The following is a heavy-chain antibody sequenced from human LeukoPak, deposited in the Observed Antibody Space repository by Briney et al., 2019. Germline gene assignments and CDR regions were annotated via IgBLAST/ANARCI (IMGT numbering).Heavy chain of an antibody. CDR1: GLTFDDYA. V-gene: IGHV3-9*01. CDR2: ISWNSISI. J-gene: IGHJ6*03. Sequence: GGSLRLSCAASGLTFDDYAMHWVRQAPGKGLEWVSGISWNSISIGYADSVKGRFTISRDNAENSLFLQMNSLRAEDTAVYYCARVLRYCSGGNCYSGGLGYMDVWGKGTTVTISS. D-gene: IGHD2-15*01. CDR3: ARVLRYCSGGNCYSGGLGYMDV.